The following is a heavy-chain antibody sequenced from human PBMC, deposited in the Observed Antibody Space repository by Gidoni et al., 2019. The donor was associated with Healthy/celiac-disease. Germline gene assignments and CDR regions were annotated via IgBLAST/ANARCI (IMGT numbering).Heavy chain of an antibody. D-gene: IGHD6-6*01. J-gene: IGHJ6*03. Sequence: QVQLQQWGAGLLKPSETLSLTCAVYGGSFSGYYWSWIRQPPGKGLEWIGEINHSGSTNYNPSLKSRVTISVDTSKNQFSLKLSSVTAADTAVYYCARGGGSSYYYYYYYMDVWGKGTTVTVSS. V-gene: IGHV4-34*01. CDR3: ARGGGSSYYYYYYYMDV. CDR2: INHSGST. CDR1: GGSFSGYY.